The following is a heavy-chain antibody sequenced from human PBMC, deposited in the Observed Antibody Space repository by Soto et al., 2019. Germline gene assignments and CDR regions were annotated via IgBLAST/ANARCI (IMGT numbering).Heavy chain of an antibody. V-gene: IGHV4-61*01. CDR3: AGRGILTRFGP. CDR2: IYYSGST. D-gene: IGHD3-9*01. J-gene: IGHJ5*02. Sequence: QVQLQESGPGLVKPSETLSLTCTVSGGSVSSGSYYWSWIRQPPGKGLEWIGYIYYSGSTNYNPSLKSRVTISVDTSKNQFSLKLSSVTAADTAVYYCAGRGILTRFGPWGQGTLVTVSS. CDR1: GGSVSSGSYY.